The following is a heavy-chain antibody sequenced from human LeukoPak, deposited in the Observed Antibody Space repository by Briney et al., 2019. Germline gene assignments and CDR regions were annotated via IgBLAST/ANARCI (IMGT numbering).Heavy chain of an antibody. CDR2: ISSSSSYI. CDR3: ARGMRWYFDY. V-gene: IGHV3-21*01. J-gene: IGHJ4*02. D-gene: IGHD2-15*01. Sequence: GGSLRLSCAASGFTFSSYSTNWVRQAPGKGLEWVSSISSSSSYIYYADSVKGRFTISRDNAKNSLYLQMNSLRAEDTAVYYCARGMRWYFDYWGQGTLVTVSS. CDR1: GFTFSSYS.